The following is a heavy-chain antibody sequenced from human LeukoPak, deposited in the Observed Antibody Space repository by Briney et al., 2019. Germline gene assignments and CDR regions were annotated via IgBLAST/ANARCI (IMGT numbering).Heavy chain of an antibody. Sequence: VASVKVSCKASGGTFSSYAISWVRQAPGQGLEWMGGIIPIFGTANYAQKFQGRVTITTDESTSTAYMELSSLRSEDTAVYYCARDNSRSYSFDYWGQGTLVTVSS. CDR1: GGTFSSYA. J-gene: IGHJ4*02. D-gene: IGHD1-26*01. CDR3: ARDNSRSYSFDY. V-gene: IGHV1-69*05. CDR2: IIPIFGTA.